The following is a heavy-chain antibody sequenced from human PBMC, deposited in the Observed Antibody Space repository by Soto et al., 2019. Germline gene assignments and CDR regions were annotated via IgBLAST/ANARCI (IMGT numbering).Heavy chain of an antibody. CDR2: ISYDGSNK. Sequence: QVQLVESGGGVVQPGRSLRLSCAASGFTFSSYGMHWVRQAPGKGLEWVAVISYDGSNKYYADSVKGRFTISRDNSKNALYLKMNRLRAEETAVYSCAKVDPDYGLDYCRQGTLVTVSS. CDR1: GFTFSSYG. J-gene: IGHJ4*02. CDR3: AKVDPDYGLDY. V-gene: IGHV3-30*18. D-gene: IGHD4-17*01.